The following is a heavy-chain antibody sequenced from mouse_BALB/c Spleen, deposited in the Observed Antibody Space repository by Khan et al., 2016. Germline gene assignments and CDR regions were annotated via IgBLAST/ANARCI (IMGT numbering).Heavy chain of an antibody. V-gene: IGHV3-8*02. CDR1: GDSITSGY. Sequence: EVQLQESGPSLVKPSQALSLTCSVTGDSITSGYWNWIRKFSGIKLEYMGYITYSGSTYYNPSLKSRISITRDTSKNQYFLQLISVTTEDTATYYCSRYDGSSYVSGMDYWGQGTSVTVSS. J-gene: IGHJ4*01. D-gene: IGHD1-1*01. CDR2: ITYSGST. CDR3: SRYDGSSYVSGMDY.